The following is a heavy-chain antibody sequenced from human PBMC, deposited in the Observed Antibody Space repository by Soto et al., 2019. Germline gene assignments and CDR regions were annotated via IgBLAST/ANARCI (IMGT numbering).Heavy chain of an antibody. CDR1: GASISSYY. D-gene: IGHD2-2*01. V-gene: IGHV4-59*08. J-gene: IGHJ5*02. CDR3: ARQRGFCSSTSCYGYYDP. Sequence: QVQLQESGPGLVKPSETLSLTCTVSGASISSYYWSWIRQPPGKGLEWIGYTYYSGSTNYNPSLKRRSTISVDTSKNQFSLQLSSVTAADTAVYYCARQRGFCSSTSCYGYYDPWGQGTLVTVSS. CDR2: TYYSGST.